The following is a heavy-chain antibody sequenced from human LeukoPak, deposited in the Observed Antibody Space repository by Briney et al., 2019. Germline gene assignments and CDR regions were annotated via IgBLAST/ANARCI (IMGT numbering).Heavy chain of an antibody. CDR3: AREQYDSSGYFFLDL. J-gene: IGHJ2*01. D-gene: IGHD3-22*01. V-gene: IGHV4-59*01. CDR2: IHYSRGT. Sequence: PSETLSLTCTVSGGFISTYYWSWIRQPPGKGLEWIMYIHYSRGTNYNPSLKSRVPISVTTSKNQFFFKLTSVTAEDTAVYYCAREQYDSSGYFFLDLWGRSTLVTVSS. CDR1: GGFISTYY.